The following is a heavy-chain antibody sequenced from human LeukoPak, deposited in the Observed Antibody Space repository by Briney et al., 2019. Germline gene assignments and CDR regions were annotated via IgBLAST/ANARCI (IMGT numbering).Heavy chain of an antibody. CDR3: ASARGGIAVAGPFDY. J-gene: IGHJ4*02. Sequence: SETLSLTCAVYGGSFSGYYWSWIRQPPGKGLEWIGEINHSGSTNYNPSLKSRVTISVDMSKNQFSLKLSSVTAADTAVYYCASARGGIAVAGPFDYWGQGALVTVSS. V-gene: IGHV4-34*01. D-gene: IGHD6-19*01. CDR1: GGSFSGYY. CDR2: INHSGST.